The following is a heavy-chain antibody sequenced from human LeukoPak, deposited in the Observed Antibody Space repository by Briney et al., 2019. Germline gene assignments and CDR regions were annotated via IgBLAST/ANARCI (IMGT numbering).Heavy chain of an antibody. CDR2: INPSGGST. D-gene: IGHD1-14*01. CDR3: PRARYDRKTTIDY. V-gene: IGHV1-46*01. CDR1: GYTFTSYY. Sequence: ASVKVSCKASGYTFTSYYMHWVRQAPGQGLEWRGIINPSGGSTSYAHKCQGRVTMTRDMSTSTVYMALSSLRSEDTAVYYCPRARYDRKTTIDYWGQGTLVTVSS. J-gene: IGHJ4*02.